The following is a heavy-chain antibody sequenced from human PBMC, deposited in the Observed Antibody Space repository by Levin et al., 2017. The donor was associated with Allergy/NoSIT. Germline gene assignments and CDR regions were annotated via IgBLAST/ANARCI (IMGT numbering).Heavy chain of an antibody. CDR3: ARCYGSGSYYCSYFDY. J-gene: IGHJ4*02. CDR1: GFTFSSYW. Sequence: PGGSLRLSCAASGFTFSSYWMTWVRLAPGKGLEWVANMKQDGSEKYYVVSVKGRFTISRDNAKNSLFLQMNSLRAEDTAVYYCARCYGSGSYYCSYFDYWGQGILVTVSS. D-gene: IGHD3-10*01. CDR2: MKQDGSEK. V-gene: IGHV3-7*04.